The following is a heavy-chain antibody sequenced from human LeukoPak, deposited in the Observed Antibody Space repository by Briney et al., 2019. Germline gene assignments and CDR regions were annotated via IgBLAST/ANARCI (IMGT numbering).Heavy chain of an antibody. Sequence: LGGSLRLSCAASGFTFSSYAMSWVRQAPGKGLEWASAISGSGGSTYYADSVKGRFTISRDNSKNTLYLQMNSLRAEDTAVYYCAKELHVAVAVADYYYFHMDVWGRGTAVTVSS. CDR1: GFTFSSYA. CDR2: ISGSGGST. D-gene: IGHD6-19*01. V-gene: IGHV3-23*01. CDR3: AKELHVAVAVADYYYFHMDV. J-gene: IGHJ6*03.